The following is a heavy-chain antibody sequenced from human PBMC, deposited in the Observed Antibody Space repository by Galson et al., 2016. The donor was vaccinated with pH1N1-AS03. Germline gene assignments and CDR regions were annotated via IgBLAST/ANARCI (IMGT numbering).Heavy chain of an antibody. CDR2: IYPGDSDT. Sequence: QSGAAVKKPGESLKISCKTSGYIFTSYWVAWVRHMPGKGLEWMGIIYPGDSDTRYSPSFQGQVTISADRSINTAYLQLCSLMASDTAIYYCARQVRDGHKNYCDYWGRGILVTVSS. CDR1: GYIFTSYW. V-gene: IGHV5-51*01. J-gene: IGHJ4*02. D-gene: IGHD5-24*01. CDR3: ARQVRDGHKNYCDY.